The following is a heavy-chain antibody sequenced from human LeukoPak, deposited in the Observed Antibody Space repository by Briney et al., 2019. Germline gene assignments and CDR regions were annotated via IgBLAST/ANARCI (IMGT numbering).Heavy chain of an antibody. D-gene: IGHD6-19*01. J-gene: IGHJ4*02. CDR1: GFTFSDHF. V-gene: IGHV3-11*04. Sequence: KPGGSLRLSCVGSGFTFSDHFMSWIRQVPGKEPEWLSYINSKGDNILYKDSVKGRFTISRDNAENSLYLQMNSLKAEDTAVYFCARDFGSGPNTFDYWGQGTLVTVSS. CDR3: ARDFGSGPNTFDY. CDR2: INSKGDNI.